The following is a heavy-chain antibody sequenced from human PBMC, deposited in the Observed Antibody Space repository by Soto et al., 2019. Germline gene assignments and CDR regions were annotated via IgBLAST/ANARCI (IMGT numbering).Heavy chain of an antibody. J-gene: IGHJ4*02. V-gene: IGHV4-59*01. D-gene: IGHD3-9*01. CDR2: IYYSGST. CDR1: GGSISSYY. Sequence: SETLSLTCTVSGGSISSYYWSWIRQPPGKGLEWIGYIYYSGSTNYNPSLKSRVTISVDTSKNQFSLKLSSVTAADTAVYYCARVGNLRQDFDYWGQGTLVTVSS. CDR3: ARVGNLRQDFDY.